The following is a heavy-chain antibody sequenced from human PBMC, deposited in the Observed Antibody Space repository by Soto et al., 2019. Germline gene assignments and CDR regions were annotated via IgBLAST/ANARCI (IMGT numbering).Heavy chain of an antibody. D-gene: IGHD6-19*01. CDR2: ISSSSSCI. CDR1: GFSFSSYS. CDR3: ARDLLAVTGQNYYYYGMDV. Sequence: GGSLRLSCAASGFSFSSYSMNWVRQAPGKGLEWVSSISSSSSCIYYADSVKGRFTISRDNAKNSVYLQMNSLRAEDTAVYYCARDLLAVTGQNYYYYGMDVWGQGTTVTVSS. V-gene: IGHV3-21*01. J-gene: IGHJ6*02.